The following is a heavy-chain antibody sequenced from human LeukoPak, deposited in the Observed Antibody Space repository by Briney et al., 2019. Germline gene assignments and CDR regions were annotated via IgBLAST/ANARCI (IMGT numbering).Heavy chain of an antibody. V-gene: IGHV3-74*01. CDR1: GFTFRKYW. D-gene: IGHD5-24*01. CDR3: AKGMATIPGDGAFDI. CDR2: INPDDEST. Sequence: GGSLRLSCAASGFTFRKYWLHWVRQAPGKGLVWVSRINPDDESTSYADSVKGRFTISRDNAKSTLYLQMNSLRAEDTAVYYCAKGMATIPGDGAFDIWGQGTMVTVCS. J-gene: IGHJ3*02.